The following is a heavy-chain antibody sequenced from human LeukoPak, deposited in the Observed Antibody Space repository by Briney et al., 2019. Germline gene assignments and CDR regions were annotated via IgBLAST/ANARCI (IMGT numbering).Heavy chain of an antibody. CDR3: ARDSPGVPD. J-gene: IGHJ4*02. Sequence: ASVKVSCTASGYTFTSYSMHWVRQAPGQGLEWMGIINPSSGRTNYAQKFQGRVTMTRDTSTSTVYMELSSLRSGDTAVYYCARDSPGVPDWGQGTLVTVSS. CDR1: GYTFTSYS. CDR2: INPSSGRT. V-gene: IGHV1-46*01. D-gene: IGHD2-2*01.